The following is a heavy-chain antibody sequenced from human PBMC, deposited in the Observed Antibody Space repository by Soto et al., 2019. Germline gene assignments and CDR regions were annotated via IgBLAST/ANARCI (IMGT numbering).Heavy chain of an antibody. CDR3: ARDQGVYDILTGYYKDTSQKQNYYYYGMDV. J-gene: IGHJ6*02. V-gene: IGHV1-2*04. CDR2: INPNSGGT. Sequence: ASVKVSCKASGYTFTGYYMHWVRQAPGQGLEWMGWINPNSGGTNYAQKFQGWVTMTRDTSISTAYMELSRLRSDDTAVYYCARDQGVYDILTGYYKDTSQKQNYYYYGMDVWGQGTTVTVSS. D-gene: IGHD3-9*01. CDR1: GYTFTGYY.